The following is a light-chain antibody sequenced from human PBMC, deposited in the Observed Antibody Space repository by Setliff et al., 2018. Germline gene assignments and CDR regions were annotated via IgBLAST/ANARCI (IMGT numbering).Light chain of an antibody. Sequence: QSALTQPPPASGSPGQSVTISCTGSSSNIGAGYDVHWYQQLPGTAPKLLIYGNSNRPSGVPDRFSGSKSGTSASLAITGLQAEDEADYYCQSYDTSLSGFYVFGTGTKVTVL. J-gene: IGLJ1*01. CDR2: GNS. V-gene: IGLV1-40*01. CDR3: QSYDTSLSGFYV. CDR1: SSNIGAGYD.